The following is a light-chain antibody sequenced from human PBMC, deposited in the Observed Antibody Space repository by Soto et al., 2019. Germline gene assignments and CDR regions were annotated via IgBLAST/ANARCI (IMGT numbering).Light chain of an antibody. J-gene: IGKJ1*01. V-gene: IGKV1-5*01. CDR3: QHYNSYPWT. Sequence: DIQMTQSPSTLSASVGERVTISCRANQSISNLLAWYQQKPGKAPKLLIYDASTLESGVPSRFRGSGSETEFTLTISSLQPDDFATYYCQHYNSYPWTFGQGTKVDI. CDR1: QSISNL. CDR2: DAS.